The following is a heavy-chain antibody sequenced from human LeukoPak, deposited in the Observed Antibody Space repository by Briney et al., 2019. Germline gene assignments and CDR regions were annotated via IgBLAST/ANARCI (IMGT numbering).Heavy chain of an antibody. V-gene: IGHV3-23*01. CDR1: GFTFSSYA. J-gene: IGHJ5*02. Sequence: QPGGSLGLSCAASGFTFSSYAMSWVRQAPGKGLEWVSAISGSGGSTYYADSVKGRFTISRDNSKNTLYLQMNSLRAEDTAVYYCAKDSIYCSSTSCYTTGEPWGQGTLVTVSS. CDR3: AKDSIYCSSTSCYTTGEP. CDR2: ISGSGGST. D-gene: IGHD2-2*02.